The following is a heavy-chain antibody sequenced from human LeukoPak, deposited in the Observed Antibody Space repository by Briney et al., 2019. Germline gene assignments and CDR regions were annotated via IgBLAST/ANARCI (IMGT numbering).Heavy chain of an antibody. J-gene: IGHJ4*02. D-gene: IGHD6-6*01. CDR1: LFTLINAW. Sequence: GGALRLSCAPSLFTLINAWMSWVRQAPGRGLEWVGRIKSKTDGGTTDYAAPVKGRFTISRDDSKNTLYLQMSNLRTEDTALYYCTTDLVERLVYFDYWGQGTLVTVSS. V-gene: IGHV3-15*01. CDR2: IKSKTDGGTT. CDR3: TTDLVERLVYFDY.